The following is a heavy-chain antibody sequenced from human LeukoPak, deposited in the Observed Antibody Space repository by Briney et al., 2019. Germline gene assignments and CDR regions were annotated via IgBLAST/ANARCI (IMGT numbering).Heavy chain of an antibody. J-gene: IGHJ6*02. V-gene: IGHV3-7*03. Sequence: PGGSLRLSCAASGFTFSTYWMTWVRQAPGKGLEWVANIKQDESEKYYVDSVKGRFTISRDNAKSSLFLQMNSLRVEDTAVYYCVRAMDVWGQGTTVTVSS. CDR2: IKQDESEK. CDR3: VRAMDV. CDR1: GFTFSTYW.